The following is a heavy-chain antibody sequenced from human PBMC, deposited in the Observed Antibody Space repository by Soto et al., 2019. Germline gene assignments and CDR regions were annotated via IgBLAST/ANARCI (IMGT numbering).Heavy chain of an antibody. Sequence: QLQLQESGSGLVRPSQTLSLTCAVSGGSISSGGYSWNWIRQPPGKGLEWIGYIYHSGRTLYNPSLKSRVTISVDKSKNQFSLKLTSVTAAYTAVYYCARDQLEGNWFDPWGQGTLVTVSS. CDR1: GGSISSGGYS. CDR2: IYHSGRT. CDR3: ARDQLEGNWFDP. J-gene: IGHJ5*02. D-gene: IGHD1-1*01. V-gene: IGHV4-30-2*01.